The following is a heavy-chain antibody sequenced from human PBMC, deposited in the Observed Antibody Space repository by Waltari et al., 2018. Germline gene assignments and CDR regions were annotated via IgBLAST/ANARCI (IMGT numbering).Heavy chain of an antibody. CDR2: INHSGST. J-gene: IGHJ3*02. CDR3: ARRRISYYDFWSGPFDI. D-gene: IGHD3-3*01. Sequence: QVQLQQWGAGLLKPSETLSLTCAVYGGSFSGYYWSWIRQPPGKGLESIGEINHSGSTNYNPSLKSRVTNSIDTSKNQFSLKLSSVTAADTAVYYCARRRISYYDFWSGPFDIWGQGTIVTVSS. CDR1: GGSFSGYY. V-gene: IGHV4-34*01.